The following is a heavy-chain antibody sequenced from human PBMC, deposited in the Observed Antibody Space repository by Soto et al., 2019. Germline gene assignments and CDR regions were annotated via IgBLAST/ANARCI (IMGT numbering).Heavy chain of an antibody. D-gene: IGHD6-19*01. CDR2: TYYRSKWYN. V-gene: IGHV6-1*01. CDR3: AREGYSSCNNKKTTYYMDF. Sequence: PSQTLSLTCAISGDSVSSNSAAWNWIRQSPSRGLEWLGRTYYRSKWYNDYAVSVKSRITINPDTSKNQFSLQLNSVTPEDTAVYYCAREGYSSCNNKKTTYYMDFWGKGTTVTVSS. CDR1: GDSVSSNSAA. J-gene: IGHJ6*03.